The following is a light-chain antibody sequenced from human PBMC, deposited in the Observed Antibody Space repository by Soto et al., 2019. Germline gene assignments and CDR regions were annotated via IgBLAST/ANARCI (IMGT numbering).Light chain of an antibody. CDR1: SSNIGTNN. CDR3: QSYDSNLNGLYV. J-gene: IGLJ1*01. CDR2: ANN. Sequence: QSVLTQPPSVSGTPGQRVTISCTGSSSNIGTNNVHWYQHLPGAAPKVLIYANNNRPSGAPDRFSVSKSGTPASLAITGLQAEDEADYYCQSYDSNLNGLYVFGTGTKVTVL. V-gene: IGLV1-40*01.